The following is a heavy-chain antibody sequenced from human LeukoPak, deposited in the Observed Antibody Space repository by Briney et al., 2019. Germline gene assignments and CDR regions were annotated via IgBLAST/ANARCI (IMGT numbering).Heavy chain of an antibody. V-gene: IGHV3-7*03. J-gene: IGHJ4*02. CDR3: SRSLDY. Sequence: PGGSLRLSCAASGFTFSPYWMNWFRQAPGKGLEWVANINQGGSEKYYVDSVKGRFTISRDNAKNSLYLQLNNLRADDTALYYCSRSLDYWGQGTLVTVSS. CDR1: GFTFSPYW. CDR2: INQGGSEK.